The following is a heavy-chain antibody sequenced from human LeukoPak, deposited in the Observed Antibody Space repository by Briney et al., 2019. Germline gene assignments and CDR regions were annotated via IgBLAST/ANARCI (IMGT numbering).Heavy chain of an antibody. V-gene: IGHV4-59*01. CDR2: IYYSGST. J-gene: IGHJ4*02. CDR1: GGSISSYY. D-gene: IGHD3-10*01. Sequence: SETLSLTCTVSGGSISSYYWSWIRQPPGKGLEWIGYIYYSGSTNYNPSLKSRVTISVDTSKNQFSLKLSSVTAADTAVYYCAREGGYGSGVDYWGQGTLVTVSS. CDR3: AREGGYGSGVDY.